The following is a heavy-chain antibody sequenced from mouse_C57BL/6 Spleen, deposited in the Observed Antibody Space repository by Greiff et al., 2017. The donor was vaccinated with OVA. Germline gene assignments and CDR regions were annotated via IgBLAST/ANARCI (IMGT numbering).Heavy chain of an antibody. V-gene: IGHV1-22*01. J-gene: IGHJ1*03. CDR2: INPNNGGT. CDR1: GYTFTDYN. CDR3: ARATTYWYFDV. D-gene: IGHD1-1*01. Sequence: EVKLQESGPELVKPGASVKMSCKASGYTFTDYNMHWVKQSHGKSLEWIGYINPNNGGTSYNQKFKGKATLTVNKSSSTAYMELRSLTSEDSAVYYCARATTYWYFDVWGTGTTVTVSS.